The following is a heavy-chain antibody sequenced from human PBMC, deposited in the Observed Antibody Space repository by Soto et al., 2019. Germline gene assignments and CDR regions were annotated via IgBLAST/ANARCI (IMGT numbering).Heavy chain of an antibody. J-gene: IGHJ6*02. CDR2: ISGSGSST. V-gene: IGHV3-23*01. CDR3: ARRTIQLWPRMDV. Sequence: SLRLSCAASGFTFSSYAMNWVRQAPGKGLEWVSVISGSGSSTYYADSVKGRFTISRDNSKNTLYLQMNSLRAEDAAVYYCARRTIQLWPRMDVWGQGTTVTVSS. D-gene: IGHD5-18*01. CDR1: GFTFSSYA.